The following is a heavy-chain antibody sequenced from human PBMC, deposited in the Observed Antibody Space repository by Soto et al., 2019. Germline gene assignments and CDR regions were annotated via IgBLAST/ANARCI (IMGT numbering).Heavy chain of an antibody. V-gene: IGHV3-48*02. Sequence: GGSLRLSCAASGFTFSSYSMNWVRQTPGKGLEWVSYISSSSSTIYYADSVKGRFTISRDNAKNSLYLQMNSLRDEDTAVYYCARDTPGYSSVLVFDYWGQGTLVTAPQ. CDR2: ISSSSSTI. D-gene: IGHD6-19*01. J-gene: IGHJ4*02. CDR3: ARDTPGYSSVLVFDY. CDR1: GFTFSSYS.